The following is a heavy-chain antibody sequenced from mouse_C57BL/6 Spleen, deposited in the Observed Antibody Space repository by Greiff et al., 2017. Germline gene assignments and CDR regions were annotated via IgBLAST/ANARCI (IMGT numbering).Heavy chain of an antibody. D-gene: IGHD2-12*01. CDR1: GYAFSSYW. Sequence: QVQLQQSGAELVKPGASVKISCKASGYAFSSYWMNWVKQRPGKGLEWIGQIYPGDGDTNYNGKFKGKATLTADKSSSTAYMQLSSLTSEDSAVYFCARMDDRGYYYAMDYWGQGTSVTVSS. V-gene: IGHV1-80*01. CDR2: IYPGDGDT. J-gene: IGHJ4*01. CDR3: ARMDDRGYYYAMDY.